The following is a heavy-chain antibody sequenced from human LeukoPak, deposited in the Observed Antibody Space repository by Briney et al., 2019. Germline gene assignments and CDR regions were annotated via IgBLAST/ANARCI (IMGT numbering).Heavy chain of an antibody. CDR1: GFTFNDYY. V-gene: IGHV3-11*01. CDR2: INIGGTNT. J-gene: IGHJ5*02. CDR3: ATDGAGFDT. Sequence: PGGSLRLSCAASGFTFNDYYMSWIRQAPGKGLEWLSYINIGGTNTHYADSVKGRFTISRDNAKKSLYLELNNLRAEDTAVYYCATDGAGFDTWGQGVLVTVSS.